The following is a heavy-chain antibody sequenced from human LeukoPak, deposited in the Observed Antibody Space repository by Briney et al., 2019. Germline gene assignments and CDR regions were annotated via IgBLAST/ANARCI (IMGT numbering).Heavy chain of an antibody. Sequence: SETLSHMCTVSGGSISRYYWSWIRQPPGKGLEWIGYIYYSGSTNYNPSLKSRVTISVDTSKNHFSLKLSSVTAADTAVYYCARAGQGDLWSGLRYYDYWGQGTLVTVSS. J-gene: IGHJ4*02. D-gene: IGHD3-3*01. CDR3: ARAGQGDLWSGLRYYDY. CDR1: GGSISRYY. CDR2: IYYSGST. V-gene: IGHV4-59*01.